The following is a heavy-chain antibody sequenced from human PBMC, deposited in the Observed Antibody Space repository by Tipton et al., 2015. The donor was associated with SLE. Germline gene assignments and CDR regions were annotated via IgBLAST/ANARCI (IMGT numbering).Heavy chain of an antibody. CDR2: MYHSGTT. V-gene: IGHV4-38-2*02. CDR3: VREGGMRSHYTD. D-gene: IGHD1-26*01. CDR1: DYSIKRGFY. J-gene: IGHJ4*02. Sequence: TLSLTCTVSDYSIKRGFYWGWIRQSPGKGLEWIVNMYHSGTTYYNPSLKSRVTISLDMSKNQYSLRMKSVTAADTAVYYCVREGGMRSHYTDWGQGILVTVSS.